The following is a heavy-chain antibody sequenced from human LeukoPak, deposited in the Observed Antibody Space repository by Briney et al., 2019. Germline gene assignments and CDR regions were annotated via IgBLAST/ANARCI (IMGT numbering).Heavy chain of an antibody. J-gene: IGHJ6*03. CDR2: INPNSGGT. CDR1: GYTFTGYY. D-gene: IGHD3-16*01. V-gene: IGHV1-2*02. CDR3: ARDPRGGAYYMDV. Sequence: ASVKVSCKASGYTFTGYYMHWVRQAPGQGLEWMGWINPNSGGTNYAQKFQGRVTITRDTSISTAYMELSRLRSDDTAVYYCARDPRGGAYYMDVWGKGTTVTVSS.